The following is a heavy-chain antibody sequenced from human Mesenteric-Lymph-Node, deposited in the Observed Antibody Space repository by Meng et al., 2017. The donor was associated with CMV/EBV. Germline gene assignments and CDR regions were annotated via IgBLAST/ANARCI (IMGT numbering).Heavy chain of an antibody. D-gene: IGHD2-2*02. CDR2: INPNRGGT. J-gene: IGHJ5*02. CDR3: ARVRGGNIVVVPAAIRRVWFDP. Sequence: YYMHWVRQPPGQALGWMGWINPNRGGTNYAQKFQGRVTMTRDTSISTAYMELSRLRSDDTAVYYCARVRGGNIVVVPAAIRRVWFDPWGQGTLVTVSS. V-gene: IGHV1-2*02. CDR1: YY.